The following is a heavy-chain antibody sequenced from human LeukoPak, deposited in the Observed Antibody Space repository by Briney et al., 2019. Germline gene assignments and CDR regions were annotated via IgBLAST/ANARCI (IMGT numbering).Heavy chain of an antibody. V-gene: IGHV3-11*06. J-gene: IGHJ4*02. D-gene: IGHD6-19*01. CDR2: ISSSSSYT. Sequence: GGSLRLSCAASGFTFSDYYMSSIPEAPGKGLEWVSYISSSSSYTNYADSVKGRFTISRDNAKNSLYLQMNSLRAEDTAVYYCAREGPGIAVVDYWGQGALVTVSS. CDR1: GFTFSDYY. CDR3: AREGPGIAVVDY.